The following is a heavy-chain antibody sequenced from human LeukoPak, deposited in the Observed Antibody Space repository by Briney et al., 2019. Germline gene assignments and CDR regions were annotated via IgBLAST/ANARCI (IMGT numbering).Heavy chain of an antibody. CDR2: IWYDGSNK. J-gene: IGHJ6*02. CDR3: ARDGDGYCSSTSCYAGALDV. Sequence: RSLRLSCAASGFTFSSYGMHWVRQAPGKGLEWVAVIWYDGSNKYYADSVKGRFTISRDNSKNTLYLQMNSLRAEDTAVYYCARDGDGYCSSTSCYAGALDVWGQGTTVTVSS. V-gene: IGHV3-33*01. CDR1: GFTFSSYG. D-gene: IGHD2-2*03.